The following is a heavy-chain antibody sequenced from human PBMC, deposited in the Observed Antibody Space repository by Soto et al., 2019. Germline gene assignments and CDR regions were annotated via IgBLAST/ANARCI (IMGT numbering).Heavy chain of an antibody. Sequence: EVQLVESGGGLIQPGGSLRLSCAASGFTVSSNYMSWVRQAPGKGLEWVSVIYSGGSTYYADSVKGRFTISRNTSKNTPYLQTITLRPDDMNVHYCARVQRWYRKRGQGTLVTVSS. V-gene: IGHV3-53*01. CDR2: IYSGGST. CDR3: ARVQRWYRK. D-gene: IGHD1-26*01. CDR1: GFTVSSNY. J-gene: IGHJ4*02.